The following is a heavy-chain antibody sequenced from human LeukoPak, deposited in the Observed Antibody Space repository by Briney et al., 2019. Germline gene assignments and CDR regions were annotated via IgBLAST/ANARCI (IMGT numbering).Heavy chain of an antibody. CDR3: ARSYDSSGYYPQGALDI. CDR1: GGSISSYY. Sequence: PSETLSLTCTVSGGSISSYYWSWIRQPPGKRLEWIGYIYYSGTTNYNPSLKSRLTISVDTSKNQFSLKLSSVAAADTAVYYCARSYDSSGYYPQGALDIWGQGTMVTVSS. CDR2: IYYSGTT. D-gene: IGHD3-22*01. J-gene: IGHJ3*02. V-gene: IGHV4-59*01.